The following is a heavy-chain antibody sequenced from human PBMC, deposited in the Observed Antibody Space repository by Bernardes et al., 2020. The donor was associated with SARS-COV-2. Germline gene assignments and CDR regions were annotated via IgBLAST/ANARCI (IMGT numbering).Heavy chain of an antibody. Sequence: GGSLRLSCAASGFRFSTYCMSWVRQAPGMGLEWVANIKEDGSEKSYVDSVKGRFTISRDNAKNSLYLQMNSLGAEDTAVYYCARSGYSRFDYWGQGTLVTVSS. J-gene: IGHJ4*02. CDR2: IKEDGSEK. CDR3: ARSGYSRFDY. V-gene: IGHV3-7*01. D-gene: IGHD5-12*01. CDR1: GFRFSTYC.